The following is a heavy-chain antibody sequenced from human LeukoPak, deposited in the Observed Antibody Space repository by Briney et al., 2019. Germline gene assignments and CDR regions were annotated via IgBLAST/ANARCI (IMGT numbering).Heavy chain of an antibody. V-gene: IGHV3-9*03. CDR3: AKGKGTIAAAGQALDY. J-gene: IGHJ4*02. CDR2: ISWNSGSI. CDR1: GFSVGTNY. Sequence: GGSLRLSCAASGFSVGTNYMTWVRQAPGKGLEWVSGISWNSGSIGYADSVKGRFTISRDNAKNSLYLQMNSLRAEDMALYYCAKGKGTIAAAGQALDYWGQGTLVTVSS. D-gene: IGHD6-13*01.